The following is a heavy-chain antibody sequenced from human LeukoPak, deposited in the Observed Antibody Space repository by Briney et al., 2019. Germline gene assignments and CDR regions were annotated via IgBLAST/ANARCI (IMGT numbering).Heavy chain of an antibody. V-gene: IGHV1-46*01. CDR2: INPSGGST. CDR1: GYTFTSYY. J-gene: IGHJ6*03. CDR3: ASTGGSGHYYYYYYMDV. D-gene: IGHD6-19*01. Sequence: ASVKVSCKASGYTFTSYYMHWVRQAPGQGLEWMGIINPSGGSTNYAQKFQGRVTITADESTSTAYMELSSLRSEDTAVYYCASTGGSGHYYYYYYMDVWGKGTTVTISS.